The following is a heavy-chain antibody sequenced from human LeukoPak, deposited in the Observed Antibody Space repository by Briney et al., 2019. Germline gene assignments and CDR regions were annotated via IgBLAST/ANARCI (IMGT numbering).Heavy chain of an antibody. V-gene: IGHV3-66*04. CDR1: GFTFSDYY. CDR3: ARHDWFDP. J-gene: IGHJ5*02. Sequence: GGSLRLSCAASGFTFSDYYMSWIRQAPGKGLEWVSVIYSGGSTYYADSVKGRFTISRDNSKNMLYLQMNSLRAEDTAVYYCARHDWFDPWGQGTLVTVSS. CDR2: IYSGGST.